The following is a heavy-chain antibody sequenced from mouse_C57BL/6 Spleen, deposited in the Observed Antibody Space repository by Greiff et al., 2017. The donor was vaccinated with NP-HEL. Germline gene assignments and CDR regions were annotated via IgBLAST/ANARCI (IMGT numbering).Heavy chain of an antibody. Sequence: EVKLQESGPGLVKPSQSLSLTCSVTGYSITSGYYWNWIRQFPGNKLEWMGYISYDGSNNYNPSLKNRISITRDTSKNQFFLKLNSVTTEDTATYYCARGGTYYSNYVLYYYAMDYWGQGTSVTVSS. J-gene: IGHJ4*01. D-gene: IGHD2-5*01. CDR2: ISYDGSN. CDR3: ARGGTYYSNYVLYYYAMDY. V-gene: IGHV3-6*01. CDR1: GYSITSGYY.